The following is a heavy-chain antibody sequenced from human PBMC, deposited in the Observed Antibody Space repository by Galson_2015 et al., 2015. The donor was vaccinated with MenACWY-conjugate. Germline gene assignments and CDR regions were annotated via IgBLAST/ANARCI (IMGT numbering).Heavy chain of an antibody. CDR3: ARDSRITMIVALPIDY. Sequence: SGAEVKKPGASVKVSCTASGYTFTSYGISWVRQAPGQGLEWMGWISAYNGNTNYAQKLQGRVTMTTDTSTSTAYMELRSLRSDDTAVYYCARDSRITMIVALPIDYWGQGTLVTVSS. V-gene: IGHV1-18*01. CDR1: GYTFTSYG. CDR2: ISAYNGNT. J-gene: IGHJ4*02. D-gene: IGHD3-22*01.